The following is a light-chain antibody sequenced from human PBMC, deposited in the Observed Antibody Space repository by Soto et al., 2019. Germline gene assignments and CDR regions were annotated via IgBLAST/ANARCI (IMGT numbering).Light chain of an antibody. CDR2: AAS. Sequence: DIQMTQSPSSLSASVGDRVTITCRASQGISSYLSWYQQKPGKAPKFLIYAASSLQRGVPSRFSGSGSGTDFTLTISSLQPEEFATYYCQQSYSTPITFGQGTRLEIK. CDR3: QQSYSTPIT. CDR1: QGISSY. J-gene: IGKJ5*01. V-gene: IGKV1-39*01.